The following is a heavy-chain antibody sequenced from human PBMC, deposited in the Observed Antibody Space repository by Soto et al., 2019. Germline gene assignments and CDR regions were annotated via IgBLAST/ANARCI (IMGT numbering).Heavy chain of an antibody. V-gene: IGHV3-23*01. CDR2: ISGSGGST. Sequence: EVQLLESGGGLVQPGGSLRLSCAASGCTFSTYAMSWVRQAPGKGLEWVSAISGSGGSTYYGDSVKGRFTISRDNSKNTLYLQMNSLRAEDTAVYYCATLGRLRPYWGQGTLVTVSS. D-gene: IGHD5-12*01. CDR3: ATLGRLRPY. J-gene: IGHJ4*02. CDR1: GCTFSTYA.